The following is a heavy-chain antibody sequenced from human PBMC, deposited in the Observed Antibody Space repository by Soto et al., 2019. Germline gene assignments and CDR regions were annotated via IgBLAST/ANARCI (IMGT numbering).Heavy chain of an antibody. CDR2: IYWDDDK. Sequence: QITLKESRPALVKITETLTLTCTFSGFSLTTRGVGVGWIRQPPGKALEWLAFIYWDDDKRYSPSLRNRLTITKDTSKNQVVLTVTNMDPVDTATYYCAHNDYHASGSQTYYFAFWGQGTLVTVSS. CDR3: AHNDYHASGSQTYYFAF. CDR1: GFSLTTRGVG. J-gene: IGHJ4*02. D-gene: IGHD3-10*01. V-gene: IGHV2-5*02.